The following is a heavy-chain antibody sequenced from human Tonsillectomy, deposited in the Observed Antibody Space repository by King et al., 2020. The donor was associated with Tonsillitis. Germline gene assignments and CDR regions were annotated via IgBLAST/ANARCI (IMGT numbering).Heavy chain of an antibody. V-gene: IGHV1-18*01. J-gene: IGHJ6*03. CDR1: GYTLTTYG. CDR2: ISSYHADT. CDR3: ARWAEYYYFHYMDV. Sequence: VQLVQSGGEVKMPGASVKVSCKASGYTLTTYGLSWVRQAPGQGLEWMGWISSYHADTKFAQKFQDRVTMTTDTSSNTAHMELRSLRSDDTAVYYCARWAEYYYFHYMDVWGKGTTVTVSS.